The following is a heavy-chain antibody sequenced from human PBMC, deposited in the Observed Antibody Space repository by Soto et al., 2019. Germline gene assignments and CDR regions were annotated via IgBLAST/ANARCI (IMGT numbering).Heavy chain of an antibody. CDR3: ARFPYGDYVVVYYGMDV. CDR1: GYSFTSYW. V-gene: IGHV5-10-1*01. CDR2: IDPSDSYT. D-gene: IGHD4-17*01. J-gene: IGHJ6*02. Sequence: PGESLKISCKGSGYSFTSYWISWVRQMPGKGLEWMGRIDPSDSYTNYSPSFQGHDTISADKSISTAYLQWSSLKASDTAMYYCARFPYGDYVVVYYGMDVWGQGTTVTVSS.